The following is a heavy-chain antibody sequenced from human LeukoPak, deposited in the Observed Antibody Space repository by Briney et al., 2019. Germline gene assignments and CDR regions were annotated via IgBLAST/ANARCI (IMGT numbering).Heavy chain of an antibody. CDR3: AARGTRGYSSGWYVDY. CDR2: IIPIFGTA. D-gene: IGHD6-19*01. CDR1: GYTFTSYD. V-gene: IGHV1-69*13. J-gene: IGHJ4*02. Sequence: SVKVSCKAFGYTFTSYDINWVRQAPGQGLEWMGGIIPIFGTANYAQKFQGRVTITADESTSTAYMELSSLRSEDTAVYYCAARGTRGYSSGWYVDYWGQGTLVTVSS.